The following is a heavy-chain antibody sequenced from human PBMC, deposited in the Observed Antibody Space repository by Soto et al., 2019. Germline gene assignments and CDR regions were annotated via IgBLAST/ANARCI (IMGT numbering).Heavy chain of an antibody. J-gene: IGHJ4*02. CDR3: ARAQYSSSSSDY. CDR1: GYTFTSYD. D-gene: IGHD6-6*01. CDR2: MNPNSGNT. V-gene: IGHV1-8*01. Sequence: ASVKVSCKASGYTFTSYDINWVRQATGQGLEWMGWMNPNSGNTGYAQKFQGRVTMTRNTPISTAYMELSSLRSEDTAVYYCARAQYSSSSSDYWGQGTLVTVSS.